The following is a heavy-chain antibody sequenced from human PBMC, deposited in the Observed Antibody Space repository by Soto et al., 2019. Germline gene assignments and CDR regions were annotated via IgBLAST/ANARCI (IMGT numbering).Heavy chain of an antibody. CDR1: GYTFTGYY. J-gene: IGHJ4*02. CDR3: ASGGMLPGYYYYFDY. CDR2: INPNSGGT. D-gene: IGHD3-9*01. V-gene: IGHV1-2*02. Sequence: QVQLVQSGAEVKKPGASVKVSCKASGYTFTGYYMHWVRQAPGQGLEWMGWINPNSGGTHYAQKGQGRVTITADESTSTAYMELSSLRSEDTAVYYCASGGMLPGYYYYFDYWGQGTLVTVSS.